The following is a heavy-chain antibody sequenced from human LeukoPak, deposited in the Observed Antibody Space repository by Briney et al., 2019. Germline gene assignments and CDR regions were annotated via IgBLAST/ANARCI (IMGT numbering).Heavy chain of an antibody. CDR3: ARDYVYAFDY. CDR1: GFSFIRYS. Sequence: PGGSLRLSCAASGFSFIRYSMNWVRQAPGKGLEWVSYISGSGNAKHYTDSVKGRFTISRDNAKNALYLQMNSLRAEDTAVYFCARDYVYAFDYWGQGTLVTVSS. V-gene: IGHV3-48*01. J-gene: IGHJ4*02. D-gene: IGHD2/OR15-2a*01. CDR2: ISGSGNAK.